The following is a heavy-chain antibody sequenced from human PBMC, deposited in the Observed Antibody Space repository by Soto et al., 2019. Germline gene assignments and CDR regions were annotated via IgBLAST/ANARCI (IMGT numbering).Heavy chain of an antibody. CDR3: ARARGYSYGPYYYYYGLDV. J-gene: IGHJ6*02. CDR1: GGTFSTYA. Sequence: SVKVSCKASGGTFSTYAISWVRQAPGQGLEWMGGIIPIFGTANYAQKFQGRVTITADESTSTAYMELNSLRSEDTAVYFCARARGYSYGPYYYYYGLDVWGQGTTVTVSS. V-gene: IGHV1-69*13. D-gene: IGHD5-18*01. CDR2: IIPIFGTA.